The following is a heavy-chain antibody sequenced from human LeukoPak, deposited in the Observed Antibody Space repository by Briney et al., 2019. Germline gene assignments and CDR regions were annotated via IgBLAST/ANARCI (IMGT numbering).Heavy chain of an antibody. CDR2: INPNSGDT. CDR1: GYTFTGYY. V-gene: IGHV1-2*02. J-gene: IGHJ6*02. D-gene: IGHD4-23*01. Sequence: ASVKVSCKASGYTFTGYYMHWVRQAPGQGLEWMGWINPNSGDTNYAQKFQGRVTMTRDTSISTAYMELSRLRSDDTAVYYCARAGRWPYYYYGMDVWGQGTTVTVSS. CDR3: ARAGRWPYYYYGMDV.